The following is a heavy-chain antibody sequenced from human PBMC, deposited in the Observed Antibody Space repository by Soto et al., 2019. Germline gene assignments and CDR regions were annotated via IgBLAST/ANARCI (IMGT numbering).Heavy chain of an antibody. J-gene: IGHJ6*02. CDR3: AKDRQTHYYYYGMDV. Sequence: LRLSCAASGFTFSSYGMHWVRQAPGKGLEWVAVISYDGSNKYYADSVKGRFTISRDNSKNTLYLQMNSLRAEDTAVYYCAKDRQTHYYYYGMDVWGQGTTVTVSS. V-gene: IGHV3-30*18. CDR2: ISYDGSNK. CDR1: GFTFSSYG.